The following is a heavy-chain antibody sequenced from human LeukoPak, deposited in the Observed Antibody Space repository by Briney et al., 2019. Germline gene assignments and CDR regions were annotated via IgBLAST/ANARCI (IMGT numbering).Heavy chain of an antibody. D-gene: IGHD2-8*01. CDR1: GGSFSGYY. CDR3: ARKPTIALMVYAIDPYFDY. Sequence: SETLSLTCAVYGGSFSGYYWSWIRQPPGKGLEWIGEINHSGSTNYNPSLKSRVTISVDASKNQFSLKLSSVTAADTAVYYCARKPTIALMVYAIDPYFDYWGQGTLVTVSS. V-gene: IGHV4-34*01. J-gene: IGHJ4*02. CDR2: INHSGST.